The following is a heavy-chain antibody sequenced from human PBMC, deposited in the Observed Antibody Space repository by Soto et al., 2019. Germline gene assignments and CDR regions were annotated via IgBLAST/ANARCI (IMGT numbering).Heavy chain of an antibody. D-gene: IGHD6-19*01. V-gene: IGHV1-46*01. CDR1: GYTFTSYY. CDR3: ARGLSGWYLDY. J-gene: IGHJ4*02. Sequence: QVQLVQSGAEVKKPGASVKVSCKASGYTFTSYYMHWVRQAPGQGLEWMGIINPSGGSTSYAQKFQGXXTXHXXTSTRTVYLELSSLRSEDTAVYYCARGLSGWYLDYWGQGTLVTVSS. CDR2: INPSGGST.